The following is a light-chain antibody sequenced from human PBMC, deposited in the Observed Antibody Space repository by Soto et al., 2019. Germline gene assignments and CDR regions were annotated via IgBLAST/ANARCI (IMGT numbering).Light chain of an antibody. CDR3: SAYTASRTYV. V-gene: IGLV2-14*03. J-gene: IGLJ1*01. CDR2: NVY. Sequence: QSALTQPASVSGSPGQSITISCTGTSSDVGAYNFVSWHQQHPGKAPKLMIYNVYDRPSGISYRFSGSKSGNTASLTISGLQGEDEADYHCSAYTASRTYVFGTGTKVT. CDR1: SSDVGAYNF.